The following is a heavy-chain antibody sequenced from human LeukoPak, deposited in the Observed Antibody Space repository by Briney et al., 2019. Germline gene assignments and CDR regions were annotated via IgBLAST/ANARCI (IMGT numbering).Heavy chain of an antibody. V-gene: IGHV4-39*07. CDR3: ARHQPGYNYGYGIQN. Sequence: PSETLSLTCTVSGGSISSSSYYWGWIRQPPGKGLEWIGSIYYSGSTYYNPSLKSRVTISVDTSKNQFSLKLSSVTAADTAVYYCARHQPGYNYGYGIQNWGQGTLVTVSS. CDR1: GGSISSSSYY. CDR2: IYYSGST. J-gene: IGHJ4*02. D-gene: IGHD5-18*01.